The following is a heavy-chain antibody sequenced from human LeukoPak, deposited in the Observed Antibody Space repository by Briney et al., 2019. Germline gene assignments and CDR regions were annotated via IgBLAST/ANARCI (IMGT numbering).Heavy chain of an antibody. CDR1: GYTFTSYA. Sequence: GASVTVSCKASGYTFTSYAMNWVRQAPGQGLEWMGWINTNTGNPTYAQGFTGRFVFSLDTSVSTAYLQISSLKAEDTAVYYCARIPLGYSSSVPFDYWGQGTLVTVSS. D-gene: IGHD6-6*01. V-gene: IGHV7-4-1*02. J-gene: IGHJ4*02. CDR2: INTNTGNP. CDR3: ARIPLGYSSSVPFDY.